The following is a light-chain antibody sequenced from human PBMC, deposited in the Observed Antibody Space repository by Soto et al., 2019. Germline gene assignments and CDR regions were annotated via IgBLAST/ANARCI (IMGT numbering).Light chain of an antibody. CDR2: DNN. Sequence: QSVLTQPPSVSAAPGQKVTISCSGSSSNIGNNYVSWYQQLPGTAPKLLIYDNNKRPSGIPDRFSGSKSGTSATLGITGLQTGEQADYYCGTWDSSLSVAYVFGTGTKLTVL. J-gene: IGLJ1*01. V-gene: IGLV1-51*01. CDR3: GTWDSSLSVAYV. CDR1: SSNIGNNY.